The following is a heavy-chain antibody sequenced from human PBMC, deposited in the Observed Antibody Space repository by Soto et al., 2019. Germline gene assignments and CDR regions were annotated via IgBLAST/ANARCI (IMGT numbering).Heavy chain of an antibody. CDR2: IYPGDSDT. Sequence: GESLKISCKGSGYIFTNYWIGWVRQMPGKGLEWMGIIYPGDSDTRYSPSFQGQVTISADKSISTGYLQWSSLKASDSAMYYCARDGKWDIVVVPAVTYYYYGMDVWGQGTTVTVSS. V-gene: IGHV5-51*01. J-gene: IGHJ6*02. D-gene: IGHD2-2*01. CDR1: GYIFTNYW. CDR3: ARDGKWDIVVVPAVTYYYYGMDV.